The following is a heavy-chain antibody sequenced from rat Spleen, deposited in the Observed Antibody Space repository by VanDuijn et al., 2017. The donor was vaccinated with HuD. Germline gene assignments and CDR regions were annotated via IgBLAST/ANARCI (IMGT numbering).Heavy chain of an antibody. CDR1: GFSLTSNS. J-gene: IGHJ3*01. V-gene: IGHV2-1*01. CDR2: IWGDGST. Sequence: VQLIESGPGLVQPSQTLSLTCTVSGFSLTSNSVHWVRQPPGKGLEWMGGIWGDGSTDYNSALKSRLSISRDTSKSQGFLKMNSLQTEDTAMYFCAWGWFAYWGQGTLVTVSS. CDR3: AWGWFAY.